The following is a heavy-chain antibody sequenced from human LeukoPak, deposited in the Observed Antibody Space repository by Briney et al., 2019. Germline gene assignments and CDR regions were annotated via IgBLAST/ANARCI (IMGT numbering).Heavy chain of an antibody. J-gene: IGHJ4*02. CDR1: GFTFSSYS. D-gene: IGHD2-15*01. CDR3: ARDCSGGSCYPRQYYFDY. V-gene: IGHV3-21*01. Sequence: KPGGSLRLSCAASGFTFSSYSMNWVRQAPGEGLEGGASISSSRSYIYYADSVKGRFTIARDNDKNSLYLQLNSLRAEDTAVYYCARDCSGGSCYPRQYYFDYWGQGTLVTVSS. CDR2: ISSSRSYI.